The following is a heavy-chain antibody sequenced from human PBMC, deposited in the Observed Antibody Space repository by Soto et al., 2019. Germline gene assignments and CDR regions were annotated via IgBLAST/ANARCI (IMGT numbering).Heavy chain of an antibody. Sequence: QVQLQESGPGLVKPAQTLSLTCTVSGGSISSGDYYWSWIRQHPGKGLEWIGYIYYSGSTYYNPSLKSRVTISVDTSKNQCSLKLSSVTAADTALYYCASMVTTRSRYSQHWGQGTLVTVSS. D-gene: IGHD4-17*01. CDR1: GGSISSGDYY. V-gene: IGHV4-31*03. CDR2: IYYSGST. J-gene: IGHJ1*01. CDR3: ASMVTTRSRYSQH.